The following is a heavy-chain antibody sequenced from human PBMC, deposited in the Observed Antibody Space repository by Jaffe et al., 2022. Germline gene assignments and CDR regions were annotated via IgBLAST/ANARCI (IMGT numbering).Heavy chain of an antibody. Sequence: EVQLVESGGGLVKPGGSLRLSCAASGFTFSNAWMSWVRQAPGKGLEWVGRIKSKTDGGTTDYAAPVKGRFTISRDDSKNTLYLQMNSLKTEDTAVYYCTTEEGVVPAAMTHGYYYYMDVWGKGTTVTVSS. CDR1: GFTFSNAW. CDR2: IKSKTDGGTT. D-gene: IGHD2-2*01. V-gene: IGHV3-15*01. J-gene: IGHJ6*03. CDR3: TTEEGVVPAAMTHGYYYYMDV.